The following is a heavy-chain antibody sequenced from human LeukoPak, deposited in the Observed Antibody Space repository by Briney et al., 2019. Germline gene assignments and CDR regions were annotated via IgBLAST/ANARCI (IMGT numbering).Heavy chain of an antibody. CDR2: IYHSGST. V-gene: IGHV4-30-2*01. D-gene: IGHD1-26*01. CDR1: GGSISSGGYY. Sequence: SQTLSLTCTVSGGSISSGGYYWSWIRQPPGKGLEWIGYIYHSGSTYYNPSLKSRVTISVDTSKNQFSLKLSSVTAADTAVYYCARSGSYSATDYWGQGTLVTVSS. CDR3: ARSGSYSATDY. J-gene: IGHJ4*02.